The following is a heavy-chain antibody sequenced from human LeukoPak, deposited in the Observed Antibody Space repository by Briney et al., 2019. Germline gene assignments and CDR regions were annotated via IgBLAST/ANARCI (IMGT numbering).Heavy chain of an antibody. CDR3: ARVSIVVVPGSNWFDP. CDR2: IKQDGSEK. CDR1: GFTFSSYW. D-gene: IGHD2-2*01. V-gene: IGHV3-7*01. J-gene: IGHJ5*02. Sequence: HPGGCLRLSCAASGFTFSSYWMTWVRQAPGKGLEWMANIKQDGSEKYYVDSVKGRFTISRDNAKNSLYLQMNSLRAEDTAIYYCARVSIVVVPGSNWFDPWGQGTLVTVSS.